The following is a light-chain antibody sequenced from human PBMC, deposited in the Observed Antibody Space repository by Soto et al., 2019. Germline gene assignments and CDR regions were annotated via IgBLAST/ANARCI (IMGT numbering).Light chain of an antibody. CDR2: GAS. CDR1: QSVSSSY. Sequence: EIVLTQSPGTLSVSPGERATISCRASQSVSSSYLSWYQQKAGQAPRQLIYGASSRATGIPDRFSGSGSGTDFTLTITRLEPEDFAVYYCQHYRTSFGGGTRVEIK. J-gene: IGKJ4*01. V-gene: IGKV3-20*01. CDR3: QHYRTS.